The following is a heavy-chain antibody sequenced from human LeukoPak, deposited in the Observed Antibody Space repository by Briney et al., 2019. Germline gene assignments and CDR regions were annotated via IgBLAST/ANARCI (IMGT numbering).Heavy chain of an antibody. V-gene: IGHV3-48*03. J-gene: IGHJ3*02. CDR3: AKAAMRDAFDI. CDR2: ISSSGSTI. Sequence: GGSLRLSCAASGFTFGSYEMNWVRQAPGKGLEWVSYISSSGSTIYYADSVKGRFTISRDNAKNSLYLQMNSLRAEDTALYYCAKAAMRDAFDIWGQGTMVTVSS. CDR1: GFTFGSYE.